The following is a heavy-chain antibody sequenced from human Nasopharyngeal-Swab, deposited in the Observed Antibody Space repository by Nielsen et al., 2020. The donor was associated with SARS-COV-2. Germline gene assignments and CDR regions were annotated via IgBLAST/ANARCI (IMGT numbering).Heavy chain of an antibody. CDR3: ARHGAGADY. J-gene: IGHJ4*02. CDR2: IYYSGST. V-gene: IGHV4-39*01. CDR1: GGSISSSSYY. Sequence: SDSLSLTCTVSGGSISSSSYYWGWIRQPPGKGLEWIGSIYYSGSTYYNPSLKSRVTISVDTTQNQFSLKLSSVTAADTAVHYWARHGAGADYWGQGTLVTVSS. D-gene: IGHD6-19*01.